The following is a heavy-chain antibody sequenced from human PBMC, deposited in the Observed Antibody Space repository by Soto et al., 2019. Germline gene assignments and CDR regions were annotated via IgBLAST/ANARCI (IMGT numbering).Heavy chain of an antibody. CDR3: ARGVGSSPPRY. D-gene: IGHD3-9*01. Sequence: AETLSLTCTYSGGAISVYYWSWIRQSPRQGLEWIGYVYDNGRPYYSPSLKSRATISADTSKNQISLKLTSATAADTAVYYCARGVGSSPPRYWGRGTRAHVS. CDR1: GGAISVYY. V-gene: IGHV4-59*01. CDR2: VYDNGRP. J-gene: IGHJ4*02.